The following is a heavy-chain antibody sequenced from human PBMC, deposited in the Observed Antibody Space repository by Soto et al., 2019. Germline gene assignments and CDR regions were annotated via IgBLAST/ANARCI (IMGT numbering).Heavy chain of an antibody. CDR3: ARGKGMEENYYYYGLDI. V-gene: IGHV1-3*01. D-gene: IGHD1-1*01. J-gene: IGHJ6*02. CDR1: GCTFSTYA. Sequence: ASVKVPCKASGCTFSTYAMHWVRQAPGQSLEWMGWINGGTGQTRYSQRFQDRVTITRDIPASTANMELTSLTSEDTAVYYCARGKGMEENYYYYGLDIWGQGTTVTVYS. CDR2: INGGTGQT.